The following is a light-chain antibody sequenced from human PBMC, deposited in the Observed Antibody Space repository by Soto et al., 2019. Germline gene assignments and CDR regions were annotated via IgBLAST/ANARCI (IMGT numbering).Light chain of an antibody. CDR3: QQHSNWPSLT. Sequence: EIVLLQSPATLSLSPGERATLSCRARQSVGSYLAWYQHKPGQAPRLLISDASNRATGIPARFSGSGSETDFTLTISSLEPEDSAVYYCQQHSNWPSLTFGEGTKVDIK. V-gene: IGKV3-11*01. CDR2: DAS. CDR1: QSVGSY. J-gene: IGKJ4*01.